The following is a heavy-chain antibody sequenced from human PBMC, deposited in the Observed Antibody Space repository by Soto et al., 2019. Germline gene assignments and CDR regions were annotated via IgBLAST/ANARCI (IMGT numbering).Heavy chain of an antibody. CDR1: GFMFSSYA. Sequence: EVQLLESGGGLVQPGGSLRLSCAASGFMFSSYAMTWVRQAPGKGLEWVSALSGGGDSTYYAPSVRGRFAISRDNSKNTRYLQMNSLRAEDTAVYYCATGLRSVYGPFDSWGQGTLVTVSS. CDR3: ATGLRSVYGPFDS. CDR2: LSGGGDST. J-gene: IGHJ4*02. D-gene: IGHD5-12*01. V-gene: IGHV3-23*01.